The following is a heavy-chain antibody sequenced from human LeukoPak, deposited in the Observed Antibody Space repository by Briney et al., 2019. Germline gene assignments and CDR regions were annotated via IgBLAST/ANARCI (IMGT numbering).Heavy chain of an antibody. J-gene: IGHJ6*03. Sequence: ASVKVSCKASGYTFTNYAMNWVRQAPGQGLEWMGWINTNTGNPTYAQGFTGRFVFSLDTSVSTAYLQISSLKAEDTAVYYCARTTEAHSWRTRYYDYYMDVWGKGTTVAVSS. CDR3: ARTTEAHSWRTRYYDYYMDV. D-gene: IGHD6-13*01. V-gene: IGHV7-4-1*02. CDR2: INTNTGNP. CDR1: GYTFTNYA.